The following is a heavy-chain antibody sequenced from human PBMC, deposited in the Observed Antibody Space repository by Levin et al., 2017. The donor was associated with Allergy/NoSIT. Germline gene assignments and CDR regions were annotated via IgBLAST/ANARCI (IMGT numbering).Heavy chain of an antibody. J-gene: IGHJ5*02. Sequence: ASVKVSCKASGGTFSSYGINWVRQAPGQGLEWMGGIIPIFDTAKYAQKFQDRVTITADKSTSTAYMELSSLRSEDTAVYYCARALQMCCSGGSCYSWFDPWGQGTLVSVSS. CDR2: IIPIFDTA. CDR3: ARALQMCCSGGSCYSWFDP. CDR1: GGTFSSYG. V-gene: IGHV1-69*06. D-gene: IGHD2-15*01.